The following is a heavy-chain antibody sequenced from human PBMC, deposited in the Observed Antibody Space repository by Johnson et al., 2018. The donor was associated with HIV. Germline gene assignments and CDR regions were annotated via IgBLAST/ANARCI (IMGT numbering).Heavy chain of an antibody. CDR2: INWNGGST. CDR1: GFTFSTYW. CDR3: ARDVTKDAFDI. J-gene: IGHJ3*02. Sequence: MQLVESGGGLVQPGGSLRLSCAASGFTFSTYWMHWVRQAPGKGLVWVSRINWNGGSTGYADSVKGRFTISRDNAKNSLYLQMNSLRAEDTAVYYCARDVTKDAFDIWGQGTMVTVSS. V-gene: IGHV3-74*01. D-gene: IGHD4-17*01.